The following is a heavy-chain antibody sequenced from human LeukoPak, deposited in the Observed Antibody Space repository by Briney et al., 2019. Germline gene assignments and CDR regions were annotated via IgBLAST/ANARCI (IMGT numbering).Heavy chain of an antibody. CDR1: GYTFTGYY. V-gene: IGHV1-2*02. D-gene: IGHD6-6*01. Sequence: GASVKVSCKASGYTFTGYYMHWVRQAPGQGLEWMGWINPNSGGTNYAQKFQGRVTMTRDTSISTAYMELSRLRSDDTAVYYCARVRYSSSSGVFDYWGQGTLVTASS. CDR3: ARVRYSSSSGVFDY. CDR2: INPNSGGT. J-gene: IGHJ4*02.